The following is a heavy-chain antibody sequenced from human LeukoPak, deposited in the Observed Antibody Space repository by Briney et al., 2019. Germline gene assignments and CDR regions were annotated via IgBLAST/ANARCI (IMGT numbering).Heavy chain of an antibody. D-gene: IGHD2-21*01. V-gene: IGHV3-49*04. CDR1: GFTFGDYA. CDR3: TRDELWAVNFDY. CDR2: IRSKAYGGTT. Sequence: GRSLRLSCTASGFTFGDYAMGWVRQAPGKGLEWVGFIRSKAYGGTTEYAASVKGRFTISRDDSKSIAYLRMNSLKTEDTAVYYCTRDELWAVNFDYWGQGTLVTVSS. J-gene: IGHJ4*02.